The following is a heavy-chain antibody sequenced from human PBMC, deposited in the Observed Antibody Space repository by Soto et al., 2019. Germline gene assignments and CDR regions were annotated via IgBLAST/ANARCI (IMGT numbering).Heavy chain of an antibody. CDR1: GFTFSDYY. J-gene: IGHJ6*02. V-gene: IGHV3-11*05. Sequence: QVQLVESGGGLVKPGGSLRLSCAASGFTFSDYYMSWIRQAPGKGLEWVSYISSSSSYTNYADSVKGRFTISRDNAKNSLYLQMISLRAEDTAVYYCARGIKDAGYYGMDVWGRGTTVTVSS. CDR2: ISSSSSYT. D-gene: IGHD6-13*01. CDR3: ARGIKDAGYYGMDV.